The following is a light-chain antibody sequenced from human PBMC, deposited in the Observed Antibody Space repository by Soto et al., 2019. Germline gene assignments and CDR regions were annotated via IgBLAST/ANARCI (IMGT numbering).Light chain of an antibody. Sequence: QSALTQPPSASGSLGQSVTVSCTGSSSDVGTYAYVSWYQHRPGTAPKLLIYGVNERPSGVPDRFSGSKSGSTASLTISGLQAEDEADYYCTSFAGMNNFVVFGGGTKLTVL. CDR1: SSDVGTYAY. CDR3: TSFAGMNNFVV. J-gene: IGLJ2*01. V-gene: IGLV2-8*01. CDR2: GVN.